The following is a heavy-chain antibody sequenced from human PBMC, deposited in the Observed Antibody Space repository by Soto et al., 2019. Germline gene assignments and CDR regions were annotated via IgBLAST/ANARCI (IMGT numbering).Heavy chain of an antibody. CDR1: GYSFTSYW. CDR3: ARVVVPAAMLQYNWFDP. D-gene: IGHD2-2*01. Sequence: GEALKISCKGSGYSFTSYWIGWVRQMPGKGLEWMGIIYPGDSDTRYSPSFQGQVTISADKSISTAYLQWSSLKASDTAMYYCARVVVPAAMLQYNWFDPWGQGTLVTVSS. J-gene: IGHJ5*02. V-gene: IGHV5-51*01. CDR2: IYPGDSDT.